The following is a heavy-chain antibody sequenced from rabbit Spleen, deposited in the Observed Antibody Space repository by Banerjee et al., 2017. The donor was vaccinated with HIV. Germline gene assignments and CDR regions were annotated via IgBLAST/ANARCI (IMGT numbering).Heavy chain of an antibody. V-gene: IGHV1S40*01. CDR2: ISTDSAK. CDR1: GIDFNKNYY. D-gene: IGHD6-1*01. CDR3: AREGSATGYAFDL. J-gene: IGHJ4*01. Sequence: QSLEESGGGLVQPEGSLTLTCTASGIDFNKNYYMCWVRQAPGKGLEWIACISTDSAKWYASWAKGRFTISKTSSTTVTLQMTSLTAADTATYFCAREGSATGYAFDLWGPCTLVTVS.